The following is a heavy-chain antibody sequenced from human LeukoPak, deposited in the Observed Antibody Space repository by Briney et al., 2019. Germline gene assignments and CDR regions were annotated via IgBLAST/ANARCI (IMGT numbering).Heavy chain of an antibody. J-gene: IGHJ2*01. Sequence: SSETLSLTCAVYGGSFSGYYWSWIRQPPGKGLEWIGEINHSGSTNYNPSLKSRVTISVDTSKNQFSLKLSSVTAADTAVYYCARVFHPYWYFDLWGRGTLVTVSS. CDR1: GGSFSGYY. V-gene: IGHV4-34*01. CDR3: ARVFHPYWYFDL. CDR2: INHSGST.